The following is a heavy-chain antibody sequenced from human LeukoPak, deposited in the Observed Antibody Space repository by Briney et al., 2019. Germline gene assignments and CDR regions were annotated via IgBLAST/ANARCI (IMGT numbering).Heavy chain of an antibody. V-gene: IGHV3-48*01. CDR2: ISSSSSPI. J-gene: IGHJ4*02. Sequence: PGGSLRLSCAASGFTFSSYTMNWVRQAPGKGLEWVSYISSSSSPIYYADSVKGRFTISRDNSKNTLYLQMNSLRAEDTAVYYCARDSVAAAGKGPFDYWGQGTLVTVSS. CDR1: GFTFSSYT. D-gene: IGHD6-13*01. CDR3: ARDSVAAAGKGPFDY.